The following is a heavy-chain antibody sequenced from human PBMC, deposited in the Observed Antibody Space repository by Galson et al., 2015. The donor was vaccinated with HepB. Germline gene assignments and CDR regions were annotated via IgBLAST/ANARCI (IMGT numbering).Heavy chain of an antibody. Sequence: TLSLTCTVSGGSISSSSYYWGWIRQPPGKGLEWIGSIYYSGSTYYNPSLKSRVTISVDTSKNQFSLKLSSVTAADTAVYYCARRDGRSYGDYVYDAFDIWGQGTMVTVSS. CDR2: IYYSGST. J-gene: IGHJ3*02. CDR3: ARRDGRSYGDYVYDAFDI. CDR1: GGSISSSSYY. V-gene: IGHV4-39*01. D-gene: IGHD4-17*01.